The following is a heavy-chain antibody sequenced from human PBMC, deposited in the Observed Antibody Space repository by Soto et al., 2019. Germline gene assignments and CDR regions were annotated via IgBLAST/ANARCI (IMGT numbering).Heavy chain of an antibody. Sequence: GAAGKVSCKASGYTFAGYGISWVRQAPGQGLDWMGWISAYNGNTNYAQKLQGRVTMTTDTSTSTAYMELRSLRSDDTAVYYCAREIQMDKKRGIANSLDPWGQAHLVTVSS. CDR2: ISAYNGNT. J-gene: IGHJ5*02. D-gene: IGHD6-13*01. CDR1: GYTFAGYG. V-gene: IGHV1-18*04. CDR3: AREIQMDKKRGIANSLDP.